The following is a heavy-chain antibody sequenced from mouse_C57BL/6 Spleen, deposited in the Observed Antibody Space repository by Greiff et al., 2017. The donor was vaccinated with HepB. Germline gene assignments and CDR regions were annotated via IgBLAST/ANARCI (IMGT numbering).Heavy chain of an antibody. CDR1: GYAFSSSW. J-gene: IGHJ3*01. D-gene: IGHD1-2*01. CDR2: IYPGDGDT. V-gene: IGHV1-82*01. CDR3: ARTTTAPFAY. Sequence: QVQLKESGPELVKPGASVKISCKASGYAFSSSWMNWVKQRPGKGLEWIGRIYPGDGDTNYNGKFKGKATLTADKSSSTAYMQLSSLTSEDSAVYFCARTTTAPFAYWGQGTLVTVSA.